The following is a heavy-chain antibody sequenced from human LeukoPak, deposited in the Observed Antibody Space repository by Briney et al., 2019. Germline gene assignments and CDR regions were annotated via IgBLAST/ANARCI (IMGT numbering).Heavy chain of an antibody. CDR1: GGSISSGSYY. V-gene: IGHV4-61*02. Sequence: PSQTLSLTCTVSGGSISSGSYYWSWIRQPAGKGLEWIGRIYTSGSTNYNPSLKSRVTISVDTSKNQFSLKLSSVTAADTAVYYCAREGRGYDPGFDYWGQGTLVTVSS. CDR3: AREGRGYDPGFDY. CDR2: IYTSGST. D-gene: IGHD5-12*01. J-gene: IGHJ4*02.